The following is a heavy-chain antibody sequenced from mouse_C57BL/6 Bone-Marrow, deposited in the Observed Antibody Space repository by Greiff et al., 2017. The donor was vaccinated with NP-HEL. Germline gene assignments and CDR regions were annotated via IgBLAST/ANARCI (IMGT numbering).Heavy chain of an antibody. CDR2: YPGSGNTY. J-gene: IGHJ2*01. Sequence: VQLQQSGPELVKPGASVKMSCKASGYTFTDYYMHWVKQKPGKGLEWIGEIYPGSGNTYYNEKFKGKATLTADTSSSTAYMQLSSLTSEDSAVYYCASPGDGSSSHLDYWGQGTTLTVSS. V-gene: IGHV1-83*01. CDR1: YTFTDYYM. CDR3: SPGDGSSSHLDY. D-gene: IGHD1-1*01.